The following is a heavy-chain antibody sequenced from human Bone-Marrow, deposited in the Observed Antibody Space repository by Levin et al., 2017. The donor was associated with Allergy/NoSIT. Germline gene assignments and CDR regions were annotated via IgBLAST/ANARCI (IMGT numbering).Heavy chain of an antibody. V-gene: IGHV3-73*01. CDR1: GFTFSGSA. Sequence: GESLKISCAASGFTFSGSAMHWVRQASGKGLEWVGRIRSKANSYATAYAASVKGRFTISRDDSKNTAYLQMNSLKTEDTAVYYCTRLVYDILTGYYNGWFDPWGQGTLVTVSS. J-gene: IGHJ5*02. CDR3: TRLVYDILTGYYNGWFDP. D-gene: IGHD3-9*01. CDR2: IRSKANSYAT.